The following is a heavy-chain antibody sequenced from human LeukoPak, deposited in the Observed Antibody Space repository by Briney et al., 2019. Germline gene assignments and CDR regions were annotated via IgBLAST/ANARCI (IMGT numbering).Heavy chain of an antibody. CDR2: ISAYNGNT. Sequence: ASVKVSCKASGYTFTSYGISWVRQAPGQGLEWMGWISAYNGNTNYAQKLQGRVTMTTDTSTSTAYMELRSLRSDDTAVYYCARDRSREYYDILTGYYTYYYYTDVWGKGTTVTVSS. D-gene: IGHD3-9*01. V-gene: IGHV1-18*01. CDR3: ARDRSREYYDILTGYYTYYYYTDV. CDR1: GYTFTSYG. J-gene: IGHJ6*03.